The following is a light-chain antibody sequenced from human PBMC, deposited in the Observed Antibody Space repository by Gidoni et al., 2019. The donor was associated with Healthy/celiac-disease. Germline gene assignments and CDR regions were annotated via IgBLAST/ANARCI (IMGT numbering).Light chain of an antibody. Sequence: IVLTQSPGTLSLTPGGRATLSCRASQSVSSSYLAWYQQKPGQAPRLLIYGASSRATGIPDRFSGSGSGTDFTLTISRLEPEDFAVYYCQQYGSSPLTFXQXTRLXIK. J-gene: IGKJ5*01. V-gene: IGKV3-20*01. CDR1: QSVSSSY. CDR3: QQYGSSPLT. CDR2: GAS.